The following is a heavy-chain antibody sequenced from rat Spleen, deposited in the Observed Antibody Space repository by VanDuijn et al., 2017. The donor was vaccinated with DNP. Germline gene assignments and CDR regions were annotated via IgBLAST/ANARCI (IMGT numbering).Heavy chain of an antibody. J-gene: IGHJ3*01. V-gene: IGHV2-15*01. D-gene: IGHD1-10*01. CDR2: IWSGGST. CDR1: GFSLTSYT. Sequence: QVQLKESGPGLVQPSQTLSLTCTVSGFSLTSYTVSWVRQPPGKGLEWVGAIWSGGSTDYNSVLKSRLSISRDTSKSHVFLKMNSVQTEDTAMYVCAGGTTTWCAYWGQGTLVTVAS. CDR3: AGGTTTWCAY.